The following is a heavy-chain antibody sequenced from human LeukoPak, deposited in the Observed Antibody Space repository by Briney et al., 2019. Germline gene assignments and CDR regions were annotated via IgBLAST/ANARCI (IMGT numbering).Heavy chain of an antibody. D-gene: IGHD5-18*01. CDR2: INYSGST. V-gene: IGHV4-34*01. J-gene: IGHJ4*02. CDR3: ARIQLWFRDFDY. Sequence: SETLSLTCAVYGGSSSGYYWSWIRQPPGKGLEWIGEINYSGSTNYNPSLKSRVTISVDTSKNQFSLKLSSVTAADTAVYYCARIQLWFRDFDYWGQGTLVTVSS. CDR1: GGSSSGYY.